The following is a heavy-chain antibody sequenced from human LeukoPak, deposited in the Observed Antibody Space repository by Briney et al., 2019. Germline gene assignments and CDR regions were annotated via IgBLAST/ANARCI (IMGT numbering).Heavy chain of an antibody. D-gene: IGHD6-13*01. J-gene: IGHJ4*02. CDR3: ARDPRSHSRDIAAAGTFLKDY. CDR2: IYYSGST. V-gene: IGHV4-59*12. CDR1: GGSISSYY. Sequence: SETLSLTCTVSGGSISSYYWSWIRQPPGKGLEWIGYIYYSGSTNYNPSLKSRVTISVDTSKNQFSLKLSSVTAADTAVYYCARDPRSHSRDIAAAGTFLKDYWGQGTLVTVSS.